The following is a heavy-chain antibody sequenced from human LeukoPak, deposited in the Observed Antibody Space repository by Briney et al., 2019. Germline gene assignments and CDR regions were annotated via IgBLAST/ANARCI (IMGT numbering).Heavy chain of an antibody. CDR3: AGLGGSFYRPFVDY. V-gene: IGHV5-51*01. CDR2: IYPGDSET. CDR1: GYSFTSYW. Sequence: GESLKISCKGSGYSFTSYWIGWVRQMPGKGLEWMGIIYPGDSETRYSPSFQGQVTISVDKSINTAYLQWSSLKASDTAMYYCAGLGGSFYRPFVDYXXQGILVTVSS. J-gene: IGHJ4*02. D-gene: IGHD1-26*01.